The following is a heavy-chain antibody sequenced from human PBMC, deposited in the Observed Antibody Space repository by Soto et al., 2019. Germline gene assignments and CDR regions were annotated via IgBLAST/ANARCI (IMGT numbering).Heavy chain of an antibody. D-gene: IGHD5-12*01. J-gene: IGHJ4*02. V-gene: IGHV5-10-1*01. CDR1: GYSFTSYW. Sequence: PGESLKISCKGSGYSFTSYWIGWVRQMPGKGLEWMGRIDPSDSYTNYSPSFQGHVTISADKSISTAYLQWSSLKASDTAMYYCARSPGYTVAPFDYWGQGTLVTVSS. CDR2: IDPSDSYT. CDR3: ARSPGYTVAPFDY.